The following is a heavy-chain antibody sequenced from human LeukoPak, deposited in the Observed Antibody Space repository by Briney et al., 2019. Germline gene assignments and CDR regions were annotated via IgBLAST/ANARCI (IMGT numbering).Heavy chain of an antibody. CDR3: AKGAPMAAPTPGAFGI. Sequence: PGGSLRLSCAASGFTFSSYGMHWVRQAPGKGLEWVAFIRYDGSNKYYADSVKGRFTISRDNSKNTLYLQMNSLRAEDTAVYYCAKGAPMAAPTPGAFGIWGQGTMVTVSS. J-gene: IGHJ3*02. V-gene: IGHV3-30*02. CDR1: GFTFSSYG. CDR2: IRYDGSNK. D-gene: IGHD5-24*01.